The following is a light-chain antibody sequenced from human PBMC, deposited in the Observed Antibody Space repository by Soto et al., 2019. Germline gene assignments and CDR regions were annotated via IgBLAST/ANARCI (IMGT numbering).Light chain of an antibody. CDR3: QQSCNLPRT. J-gene: IGKJ1*01. CDR2: AAS. CDR1: QSISSS. V-gene: IGKV1-39*01. Sequence: DIEMTQSPSSLSASVGETITITFRASQSISSSLNWFQHSPGQPPNLLLFAASNLHAGVPPRFSGSGSGTSFSLTIRSLQPEDFATYYCQQSCNLPRTFGPGTRVEFK.